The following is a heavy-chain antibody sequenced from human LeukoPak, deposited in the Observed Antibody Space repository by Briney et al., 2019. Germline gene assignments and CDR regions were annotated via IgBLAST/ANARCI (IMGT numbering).Heavy chain of an antibody. V-gene: IGHV1-2*06. D-gene: IGHD6-19*01. J-gene: IGHJ4*02. Sequence: ASVKVSCKASGYTLTGYYMHWVRQAPGQGLGWMGRINPNSGGTNYAQKFQGRVTMTRDTSISTAYMELSRLRSDDTAVYYCARVRIAVAGTNFDYWGQGTLVTVSS. CDR3: ARVRIAVAGTNFDY. CDR1: GYTLTGYY. CDR2: INPNSGGT.